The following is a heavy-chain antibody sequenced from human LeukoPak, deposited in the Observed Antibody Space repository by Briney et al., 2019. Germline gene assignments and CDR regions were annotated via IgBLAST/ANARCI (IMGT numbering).Heavy chain of an antibody. Sequence: ASVKVSCKASGYTFTGYYMHWVRQAPGQGLEWMGRINPNSGGTNYAQKFQGRVTMTRDTSISTAYMELSRLRSDDTAVYYCARDAPPTYYYDSSGYYYEDYWGQGTLVTVSS. D-gene: IGHD3-22*01. CDR3: ARDAPPTYYYDSSGYYYEDY. V-gene: IGHV1-2*06. J-gene: IGHJ4*02. CDR2: INPNSGGT. CDR1: GYTFTGYY.